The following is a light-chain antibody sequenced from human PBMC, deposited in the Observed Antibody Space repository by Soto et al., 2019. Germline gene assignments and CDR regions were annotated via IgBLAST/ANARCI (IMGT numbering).Light chain of an antibody. V-gene: IGLV2-14*01. CDR3: SSYTGSSVI. J-gene: IGLJ2*01. CDR2: EVS. CDR1: SSDIGGYDC. Sequence: QSVLTQPASVSGSPGQSITISCTGTSSDIGGYDCVSWYQQHPGKAPKLMIFEVSNRPSGVSNRFSGSKSGNTASLTISGLHAEDEADYYCSSYTGSSVIFGGGTKLTVL.